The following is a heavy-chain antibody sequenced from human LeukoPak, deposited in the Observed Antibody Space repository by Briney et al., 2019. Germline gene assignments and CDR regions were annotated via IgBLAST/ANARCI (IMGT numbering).Heavy chain of an antibody. V-gene: IGHV3-21*01. J-gene: IGHJ5*02. Sequence: GGCRSLSCAASGFTFSSYSMKWVRQAPGKGLESVSSISSSSSYIYYADSVKGRFTISRDNAKNSLYLQMNSLSAEDTAVYYCARDEAPDYATRDWFDPWGQGTLVTVSS. CDR2: ISSSSSYI. CDR3: ARDEAPDYATRDWFDP. D-gene: IGHD4-17*01. CDR1: GFTFSSYS.